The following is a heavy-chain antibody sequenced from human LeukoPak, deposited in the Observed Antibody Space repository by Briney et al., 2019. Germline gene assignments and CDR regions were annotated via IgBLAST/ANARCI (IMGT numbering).Heavy chain of an antibody. Sequence: GSLRLSCAASGFTFSSYSMNWVRQPPGKGLEWIGEINHSGSTNYNPSLKSRVTISVDTSKNQFSLKLSSVTAADTAVYYCARGRRSGFHYWGQGTLVTVSS. CDR1: GFTFSSYS. CDR2: INHSGST. CDR3: ARGRRSGFHY. V-gene: IGHV4-34*01. D-gene: IGHD3-3*01. J-gene: IGHJ4*02.